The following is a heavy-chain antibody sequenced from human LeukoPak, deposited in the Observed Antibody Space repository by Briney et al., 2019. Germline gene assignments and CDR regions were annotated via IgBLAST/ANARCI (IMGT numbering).Heavy chain of an antibody. Sequence: PGGSLRLSCAASGFTFSSYGMHWVRQAPGKGLEWVAVISFDGSNKYYADSVKGRFTISRDNSKNTLYLQMNSLRAEDTAVYYCAKVHSSGGGEYWGKGTLVTVAS. V-gene: IGHV3-30*18. CDR3: AKVHSSGGGEY. CDR1: GFTFSSYG. D-gene: IGHD6-19*01. CDR2: ISFDGSNK. J-gene: IGHJ4*02.